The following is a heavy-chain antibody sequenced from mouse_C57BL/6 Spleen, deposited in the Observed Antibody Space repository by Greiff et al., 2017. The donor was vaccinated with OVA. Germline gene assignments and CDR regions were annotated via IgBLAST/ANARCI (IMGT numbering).Heavy chain of an antibody. CDR1: GYTFTDYA. V-gene: IGHV1-15*01. CDR3: TRYSNYLYYAMDY. CDR2: IDPETGGT. D-gene: IGHD2-5*01. Sequence: QVQLQQSGAELVRPGASVTLSCKASGYTFTDYAMHWVKQTPVHGLEWLGAIDPETGGTAYNQKFKGKAILTADKSSSTAYMELRSLTSEDSAVYYCTRYSNYLYYAMDYWGQGTSVTVSS. J-gene: IGHJ4*01.